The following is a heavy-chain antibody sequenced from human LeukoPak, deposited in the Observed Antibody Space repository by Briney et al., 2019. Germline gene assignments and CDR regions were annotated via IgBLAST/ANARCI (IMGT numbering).Heavy chain of an antibody. J-gene: IGHJ6*02. V-gene: IGHV3-33*01. D-gene: IGHD4-17*01. CDR1: GFTFSSYG. Sequence: PGGSLRLSCAASGFTFSSYGMHWVRQAPGKGLEWVAVIWYDGSNKYYADSVKGRFTISRDNSKNTLYLQMNSLRAEDTAVYYCARGDYGDYYYYYGMDVWGQGTTVTVS. CDR2: IWYDGSNK. CDR3: ARGDYGDYYYYYGMDV.